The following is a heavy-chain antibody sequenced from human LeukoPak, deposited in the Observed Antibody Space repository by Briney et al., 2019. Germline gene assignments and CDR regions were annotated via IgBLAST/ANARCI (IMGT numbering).Heavy chain of an antibody. V-gene: IGHV1-46*01. CDR1: EYTFTSYY. CDR2: INPSGGST. Sequence: ASVKVSCKASEYTFTSYYMHWVRQAPGQGLEWMGIINPSGGSTSYAQKFQGRVTMTRNTSISTAYMELSSLRSEDTAVYYCARVKGYYDTPFDPWGQGTLVTVSS. J-gene: IGHJ5*02. CDR3: ARVKGYYDTPFDP. D-gene: IGHD3-22*01.